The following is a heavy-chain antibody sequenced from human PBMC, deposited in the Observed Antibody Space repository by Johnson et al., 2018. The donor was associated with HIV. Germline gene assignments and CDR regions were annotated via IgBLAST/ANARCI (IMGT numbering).Heavy chain of an antibody. Sequence: VQLVESGGGLVQPGRSLRLSCTASGFTFGDYAMSWVRQAPGKGLEWVGFIRSKAYGGTTEYAASVKGRFIISRDDSKTIANLKMNSLKTEETAVYYCSRENYNFWSGYWGAFDIWGHGTVVTVSS. CDR3: SRENYNFWSGYWGAFDI. J-gene: IGHJ3*02. CDR1: GFTFGDYA. V-gene: IGHV3-49*04. D-gene: IGHD3-3*01. CDR2: IRSKAYGGTT.